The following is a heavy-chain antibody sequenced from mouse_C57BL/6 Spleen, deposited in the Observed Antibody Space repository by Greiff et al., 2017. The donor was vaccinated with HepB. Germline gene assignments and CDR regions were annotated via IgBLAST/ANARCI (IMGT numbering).Heavy chain of an antibody. Sequence: QVQLQQSGPELVKPGASVKISCKASGYSFTSYYIHWVKQRPGQGLEWIGWIYPGSGNTKYNEKFKGKATLTADTSSSTAYMQLSSLTSEDSAVYYCARATVESMDYWGQGTSVTVSS. CDR2: IYPGSGNT. CDR3: ARATVESMDY. CDR1: GYSFTSYY. J-gene: IGHJ4*01. D-gene: IGHD1-1*01. V-gene: IGHV1-66*01.